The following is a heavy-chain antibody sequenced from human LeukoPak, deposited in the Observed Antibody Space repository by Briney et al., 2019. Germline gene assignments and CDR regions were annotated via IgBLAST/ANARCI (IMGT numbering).Heavy chain of an antibody. CDR1: GFTFSSYA. V-gene: IGHV3-23*01. D-gene: IGHD6-19*01. J-gene: IGHJ4*02. Sequence: GGSLRLSCAASGFTFSSYAMSWVRQAPGKGLEWVSAITGSGGSTDYADSVKGRFTISRDNSKNTLYLQMDSLRAEDTAVYYCAKGTSLRYSSGWYGYWGQGTLVTVSS. CDR2: ITGSGGST. CDR3: AKGTSLRYSSGWYGY.